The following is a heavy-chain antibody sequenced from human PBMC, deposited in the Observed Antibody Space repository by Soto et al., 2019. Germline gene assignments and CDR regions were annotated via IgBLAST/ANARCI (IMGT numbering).Heavy chain of an antibody. D-gene: IGHD3-22*01. CDR1: GYTFISHY. J-gene: IGHJ4*02. CDR3: ARDMRVGFHYDSSGYYYFPPGFDS. CDR2: INPSGGYT. V-gene: IGHV1-46*01. Sequence: ASVKVSCKASGYTFISHYMYWVRQAPGQGLEWMGMINPSGGYTKYAQKFQDRVTMARDTSTNTVHMELSSLRSEDTAVYYCARDMRVGFHYDSSGYYYFPPGFDSWGQGTLVTVSS.